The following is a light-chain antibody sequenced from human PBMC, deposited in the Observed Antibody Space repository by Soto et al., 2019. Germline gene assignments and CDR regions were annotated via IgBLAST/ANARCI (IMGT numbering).Light chain of an antibody. CDR2: GAS. J-gene: IGKJ1*01. CDR3: QQYGSSPPRT. V-gene: IGKV3-20*01. CDR1: QSVSSSY. Sequence: EIVLTQSPGTLSLSPGERATLSFRASQSVSSSYVAWYQQKPGQAPSLLIYGASSRATGIPDRFSGSGSGTDFTLTISRLEPEDFAVYYCQQYGSSPPRTFGQGTKVDIK.